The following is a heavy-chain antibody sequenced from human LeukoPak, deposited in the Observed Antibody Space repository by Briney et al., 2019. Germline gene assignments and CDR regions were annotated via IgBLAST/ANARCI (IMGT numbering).Heavy chain of an antibody. CDR2: ISGSGGST. J-gene: IGHJ5*02. CDR3: AKDPLLGVDYYDSSIMS. D-gene: IGHD3-22*01. CDR1: GFTFSSYA. Sequence: GGSLRLSCAASGFTFSSYAMSWVRQAPGKGLEWVSAISGSGGSTYYADSVKGRFTISRDNSKNTLYLQMNSLSAEDTAVYYCAKDPLLGVDYYDSSIMSWGQGTLVTVSS. V-gene: IGHV3-23*01.